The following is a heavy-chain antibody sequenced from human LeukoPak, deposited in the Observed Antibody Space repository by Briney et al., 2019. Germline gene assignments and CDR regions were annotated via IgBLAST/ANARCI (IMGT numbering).Heavy chain of an antibody. CDR1: GFIVSSNY. CDR2: IYSSGST. D-gene: IGHD1-1*01. Sequence: GGSLRLSCAASGFIVSSNYMTWVRQAPGKGLEWVSVIYSSGSTYYADSVKGRFTISRDNSKNTLHLHMNSLRAEDTAVYYCARGSWNDGFDPWGQGTLVTVSS. CDR3: ARGSWNDGFDP. J-gene: IGHJ5*02. V-gene: IGHV3-66*01.